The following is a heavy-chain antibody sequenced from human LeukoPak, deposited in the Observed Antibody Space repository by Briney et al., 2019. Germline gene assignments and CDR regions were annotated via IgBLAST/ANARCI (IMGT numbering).Heavy chain of an antibody. Sequence: SETLSLTCTVSGGSMNTYYWGWIRQPPGKGLEWIGSIYYSGSTYYNPSLKSRVTISVDTSKNQFSLKLSSVTAADTAVYYCARHFEAYDFWSGYYHKPNYFDYWGQGTLVTVSS. V-gene: IGHV4-39*01. CDR3: ARHFEAYDFWSGYYHKPNYFDY. CDR1: GGSMNTYY. CDR2: IYYSGST. D-gene: IGHD3-3*01. J-gene: IGHJ4*02.